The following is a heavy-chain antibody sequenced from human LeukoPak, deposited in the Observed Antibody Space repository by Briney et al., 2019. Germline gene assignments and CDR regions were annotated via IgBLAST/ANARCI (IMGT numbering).Heavy chain of an antibody. CDR2: ISSSSSYI. D-gene: IGHD4-17*01. J-gene: IGHJ4*02. CDR1: GFTFSSYS. Sequence: GGSLRLSCAASGFTFSSYSMNWVRQAPGKGLEWASAISSSSSYIYYADSVKGRFTISRDNAKNSLYLQMNSLRAEDTAVYYCARDDGATVTTNNVDYWGQGTLVTVSS. V-gene: IGHV3-21*01. CDR3: ARDDGATVTTNNVDY.